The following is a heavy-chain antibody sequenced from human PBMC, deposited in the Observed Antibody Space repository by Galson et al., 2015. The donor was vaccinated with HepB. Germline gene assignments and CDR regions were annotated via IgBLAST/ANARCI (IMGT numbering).Heavy chain of an antibody. CDR2: IWYDGSNK. D-gene: IGHD6-6*01. CDR1: GFTFSSYG. Sequence: SLRLSCAASGFTFSSYGMHWVRQAPGKGLEWVAVIWYDGSNKYYADSVKGRFTISRDNSKNTLYLQMNSLRAEDTAVYYCARDGTGWRSSSISAYYFDYWGQGTLVTVSS. J-gene: IGHJ4*02. CDR3: ARDGTGWRSSSISAYYFDY. V-gene: IGHV3-33*01.